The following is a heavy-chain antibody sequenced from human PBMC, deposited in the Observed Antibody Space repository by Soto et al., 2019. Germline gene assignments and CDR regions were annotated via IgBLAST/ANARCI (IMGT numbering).Heavy chain of an antibody. V-gene: IGHV1-46*01. CDR2: INPRADST. J-gene: IGHJ4*02. D-gene: IGHD1-26*01. Sequence: QVQLVQSGAEVKKPGASVKVSCKASGYTLSDANINWVRQAPGQGPEWMGIINPRADSTNYAQKFKGRVTLTRDTSTSTVYMELSSLRSEDTAVYYCARDLRAGGDYWGQGTLVTVSS. CDR1: GYTLSDAN. CDR3: ARDLRAGGDY.